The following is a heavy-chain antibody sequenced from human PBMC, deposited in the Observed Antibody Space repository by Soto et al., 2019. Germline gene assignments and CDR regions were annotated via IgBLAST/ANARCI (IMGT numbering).Heavy chain of an antibody. Sequence: ASVKVSCKASGYLFTDYGIHWVRQAPGQSLEWMGWINAGNGDTKYSQKLQGRVTITRDTPATTAYMELSSLRSEDTAVYYCARDPLGGFSRWFDPWGQGTLVTVSS. CDR2: INAGNGDT. CDR3: ARDPLGGFSRWFDP. D-gene: IGHD3-10*01. J-gene: IGHJ5*02. CDR1: GYLFTDYG. V-gene: IGHV1-3*01.